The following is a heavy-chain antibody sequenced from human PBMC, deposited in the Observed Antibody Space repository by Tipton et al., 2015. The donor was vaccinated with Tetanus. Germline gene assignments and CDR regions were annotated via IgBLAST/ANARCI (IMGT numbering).Heavy chain of an antibody. Sequence: TLSLTCTVSGSSISRSGHYWTWTRQPPGKEPEWVGYVYHSGATNYHPSLKSRLAISADTSKNQFSLNLRSVITADTAVYYCARANNDYPKKGPFDYWGQGILVIVSS. CDR3: ARANNDYPKKGPFDY. V-gene: IGHV4-61*08. CDR2: VYHSGAT. D-gene: IGHD5-12*01. J-gene: IGHJ4*02. CDR1: GSSISRSGHY.